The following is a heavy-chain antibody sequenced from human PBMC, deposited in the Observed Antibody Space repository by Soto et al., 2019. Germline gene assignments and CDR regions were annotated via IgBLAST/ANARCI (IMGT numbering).Heavy chain of an antibody. CDR3: ARDHADTAMDTGDAFDI. CDR1: GGSVSSGSYY. V-gene: IGHV4-61*01. CDR2: IYYRVST. D-gene: IGHD5-18*01. J-gene: IGHJ3*02. Sequence: QVQLQESGPGLVKPSETLSLTCTVSGGSVSSGSYYWSWIRQPPGKGLQWNGYIYYRVSTKYNPSLKSRVTISVDTSKNQFALKLSSVTAADTAVYYCARDHADTAMDTGDAFDIWGQGTMVTVSS.